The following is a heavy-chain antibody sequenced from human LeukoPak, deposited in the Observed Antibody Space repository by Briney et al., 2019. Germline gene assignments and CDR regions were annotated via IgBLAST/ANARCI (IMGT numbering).Heavy chain of an antibody. V-gene: IGHV1-46*01. Sequence: ASVKVSCKASGYTFTSYAMNWVRQAPGQGLEWMGIINPSGGSTSYAQKFQGRVTMTRDTSTSTVYMELSSLRSEDTAVYYCARDGPIVGATTCLGYWGQGTLVTVSS. CDR3: ARDGPIVGATTCLGY. CDR2: INPSGGST. J-gene: IGHJ4*02. D-gene: IGHD1-26*01. CDR1: GYTFTSYA.